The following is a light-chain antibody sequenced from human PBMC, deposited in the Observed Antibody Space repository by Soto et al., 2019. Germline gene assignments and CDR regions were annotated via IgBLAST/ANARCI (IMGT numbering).Light chain of an antibody. V-gene: IGKV1-5*03. J-gene: IGKJ3*01. Sequence: DIQMTQSPSTLSASVGDRVTITCRASQNVRIYLAWYQQKPGKPPKLLIYQTSNLQSGVTSRFSGSGSETEFTLAISSLQPEDFATYYCQQYYIYPPAFGLGTKVEIK. CDR1: QNVRIY. CDR2: QTS. CDR3: QQYYIYPPA.